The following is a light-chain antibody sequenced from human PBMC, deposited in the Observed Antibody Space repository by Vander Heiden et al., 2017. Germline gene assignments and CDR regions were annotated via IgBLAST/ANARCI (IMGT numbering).Light chain of an antibody. CDR3: QQSYSSPRT. CDR2: AAS. V-gene: IGKV1-39*01. Sequence: DTQMTQSPSSLSASAGDRVTIACRASQSIINYLNWYQQKPGKAPKLLIYAASSLQSGVPSRFSGSGSGTDFTLSISSLQPEDFATYYCQQSYSSPRTFGQGTKVEIK. J-gene: IGKJ1*01. CDR1: QSIINY.